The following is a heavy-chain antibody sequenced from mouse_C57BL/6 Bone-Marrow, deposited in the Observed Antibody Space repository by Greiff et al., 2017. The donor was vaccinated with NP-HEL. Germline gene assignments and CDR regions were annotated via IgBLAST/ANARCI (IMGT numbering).Heavy chain of an antibody. D-gene: IGHD2-4*01. Sequence: EVHLVESGGGLVQPGGSLSLSCAASGFTFTDYYMSWVRQPPGKALEWLGFIRNKDNGYTTEYSASVKGRFTIARANSQSILYLQMNDLRSEDSATYYCARSLIYYDYDERWSFDVWGTGTTVTVSS. CDR2: IRNKDNGYTT. CDR3: ARSLIYYDYDERWSFDV. J-gene: IGHJ1*03. CDR1: GFTFTDYY. V-gene: IGHV7-3*01.